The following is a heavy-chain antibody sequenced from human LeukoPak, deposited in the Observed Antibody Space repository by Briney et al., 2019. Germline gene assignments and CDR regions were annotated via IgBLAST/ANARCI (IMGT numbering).Heavy chain of an antibody. Sequence: SETLSLTCTVSGGSISGYYWSWIRQPPGKGLEWIGHIYYSGSTKYNPSLKSRVTISVDTSKNQFSLKLSSVTAADTAVYYCARVVLYSSGWYPDYWGQGTLVTVSS. V-gene: IGHV4-59*01. D-gene: IGHD6-19*01. CDR1: GGSISGYY. CDR3: ARVVLYSSGWYPDY. CDR2: IYYSGST. J-gene: IGHJ4*02.